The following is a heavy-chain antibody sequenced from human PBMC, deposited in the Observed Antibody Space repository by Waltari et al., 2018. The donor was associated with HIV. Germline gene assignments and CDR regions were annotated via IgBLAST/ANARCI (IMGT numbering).Heavy chain of an antibody. J-gene: IGHJ4*02. D-gene: IGHD3-22*01. CDR3: ARDGHYYDSRPLDY. CDR1: GFTLRPYA. CDR2: ISNDGTNK. V-gene: IGHV3-30-3*01. Sequence: QVQLVESGGGVVQPGRSLILSCAASGFTLRPYAMHSVRQAPGKVLEWVAVISNDGTNKDYADSVKGRLTISRDNSKNTLYLQMNSLRTEDTAVYYCARDGHYYDSRPLDYWGQGTLVTVSS.